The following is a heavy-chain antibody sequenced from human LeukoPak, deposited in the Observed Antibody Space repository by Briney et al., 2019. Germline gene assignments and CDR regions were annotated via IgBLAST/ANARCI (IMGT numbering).Heavy chain of an antibody. CDR3: AKDSGKVGAIAY. CDR1: GFTFSSYG. D-gene: IGHD1-26*01. J-gene: IGHJ4*02. CDR2: ISYDGSNK. V-gene: IGHV3-30*18. Sequence: PGRSLRLSCAASGFTFSSYGMHWVRQAPGKGLEWVAVISYDGSNKYYADSVKGRFTISRDNSKNTLYLQMNSLRAEDTAVYYCAKDSGKVGAIAYWGQGTLATVSS.